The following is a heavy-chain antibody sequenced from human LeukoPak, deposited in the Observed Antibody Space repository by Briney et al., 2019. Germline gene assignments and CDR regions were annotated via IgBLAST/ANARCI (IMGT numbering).Heavy chain of an antibody. CDR1: GGSISSSSYY. CDR2: IYYSGST. CDR3: ARNDIVVVPAAFDY. J-gene: IGHJ4*02. Sequence: SETLSLTCTVSGGSISSSSYYWGWIRQPPGKGLEWIGSIYYSGSTYYNPSLKSRVTISVDTSKNQFSLKLSSVTAADTAVYYCARNDIVVVPAAFDYWGQGTLVTVSS. D-gene: IGHD2-2*01. V-gene: IGHV4-39*07.